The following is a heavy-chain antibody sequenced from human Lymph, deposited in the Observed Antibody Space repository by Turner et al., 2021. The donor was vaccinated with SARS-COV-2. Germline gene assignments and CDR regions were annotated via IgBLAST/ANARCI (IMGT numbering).Heavy chain of an antibody. Sequence: QVQPVGAGGGVVQPGGSLRLPCAASGFPFSSYAMHWVPQAPGKGLEWVEFISYDGSDKYYADAVKGRFTFSRDNYKNTLYLQMNSLRAEDTAVYYCARDRDSSGWVDYWGQGTLVTVSS. J-gene: IGHJ4*02. D-gene: IGHD3-22*01. CDR3: ARDRDSSGWVDY. V-gene: IGHV3-30*04. CDR1: GFPFSSYA. CDR2: ISYDGSDK.